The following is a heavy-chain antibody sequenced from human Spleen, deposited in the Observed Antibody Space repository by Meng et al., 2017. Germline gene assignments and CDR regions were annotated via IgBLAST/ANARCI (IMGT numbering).Heavy chain of an antibody. CDR1: GGSFSDYY. J-gene: IGHJ4*02. D-gene: IGHD4-11*01. CDR3: ARGPTTMAHDFDY. CDR2: INHSGST. V-gene: IGHV4-34*01. Sequence: QGPRQPGGAGLLQPSETLSLTGVVFGGSFSDYYWSWIRQPPGKGLEWIGEINHSGSTNYNPSLESRATISVDTSQNNLSLKLSSVTAADSAVYYCARGPTTMAHDFDYWGQGTLVTVSS.